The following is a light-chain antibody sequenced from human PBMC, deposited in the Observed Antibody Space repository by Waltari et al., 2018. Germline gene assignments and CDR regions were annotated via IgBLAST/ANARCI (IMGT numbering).Light chain of an antibody. Sequence: QSRLTQPASVSGSPGQSITVSCTGTSSDIGGYNYVSWYQQYPGKAPKLIMYEVTNRPSGVSNRFSGSKSGNTASLTIARLQAEDEADYYCSSYIGNTSYVVFGGGTKVTVL. J-gene: IGLJ2*01. CDR3: SSYIGNTSYVV. CDR2: EVT. V-gene: IGLV2-14*01. CDR1: SSDIGGYNY.